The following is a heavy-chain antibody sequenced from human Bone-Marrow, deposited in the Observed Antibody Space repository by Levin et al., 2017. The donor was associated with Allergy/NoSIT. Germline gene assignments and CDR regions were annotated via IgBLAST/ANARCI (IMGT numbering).Heavy chain of an antibody. V-gene: IGHV3-48*03. Sequence: GGSLRLSCAASGFTFSNYEMNWVRQAPGKGLEWVSYISNSDSTRYYADSVKGRFTISRDNAKNSLYLQMSSLRVEDTAVYYCVRDVLSGPRYLNIDSWGQGTLVTVSS. CDR3: VRDVLSGPRYLNIDS. CDR1: GFTFSNYE. J-gene: IGHJ4*02. D-gene: IGHD3-9*01. CDR2: ISNSDSTR.